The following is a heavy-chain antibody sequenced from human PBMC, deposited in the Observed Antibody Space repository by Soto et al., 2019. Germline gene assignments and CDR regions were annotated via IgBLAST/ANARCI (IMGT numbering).Heavy chain of an antibody. Sequence: SDTLSLTFTVSGGSISSSSYCWGCISHPPGKGLEWIGSIYYSGSTYYNPSLKSRVTISVDTSKNQFSLKLSSVTAADTAVYYCAKHLSTVTIYFDYWGQGTLVTVSS. J-gene: IGHJ4*02. CDR3: AKHLSTVTIYFDY. CDR1: GGSISSSSYC. D-gene: IGHD4-17*01. V-gene: IGHV4-39*01. CDR2: IYYSGST.